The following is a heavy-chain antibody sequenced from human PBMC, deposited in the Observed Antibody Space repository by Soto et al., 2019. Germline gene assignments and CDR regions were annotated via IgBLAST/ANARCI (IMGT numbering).Heavy chain of an antibody. V-gene: IGHV4-39*02. D-gene: IGHD3-3*01. CDR1: GGFISSSSYY. J-gene: IGHJ6*02. CDR2: LYDSGST. Sequence: SETLSLTCTVSGGFISSSSYYWGWIRQPPGKELEWIGSLYDSGSTYYNPSLKNRLTISVDASKNQFSLRLSSVTAADTAVYYCAREDFWSGYSPLSFGMDVWGQGTTVTVSS. CDR3: AREDFWSGYSPLSFGMDV.